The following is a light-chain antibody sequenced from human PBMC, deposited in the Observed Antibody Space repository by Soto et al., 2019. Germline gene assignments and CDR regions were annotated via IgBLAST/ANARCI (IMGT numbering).Light chain of an antibody. Sequence: QAVVTQPPSVSGAPGQRVTISCTGSSSNIGAGYEVHWYQQLPGTAPKLLIYGNNNRPSGVPDRFSGSKSGTSASLAITGLQAEDEADYYCQSYDSSLSGVVFGGGTKLTVL. CDR3: QSYDSSLSGVV. J-gene: IGLJ2*01. CDR1: SSNIGAGYE. V-gene: IGLV1-40*01. CDR2: GNN.